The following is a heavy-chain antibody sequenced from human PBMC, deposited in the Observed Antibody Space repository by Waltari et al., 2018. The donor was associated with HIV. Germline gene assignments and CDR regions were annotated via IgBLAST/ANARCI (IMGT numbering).Heavy chain of an antibody. CDR3: AGQYYDFWGAPEDY. Sequence: QVQLQESGPGLVKPSQTLSLTCTVSGGSISSGSYYWSWIRQPSGKGLEGIGRIDTSGSPNSHHTLNSRATISVDTSKNHFSLKLSSVTAACTAVYYCAGQYYDFWGAPEDYWGQGTLVTVSS. D-gene: IGHD3-3*01. CDR2: IDTSGSP. J-gene: IGHJ4*02. CDR1: GGSISSGSYY. V-gene: IGHV4-61*02.